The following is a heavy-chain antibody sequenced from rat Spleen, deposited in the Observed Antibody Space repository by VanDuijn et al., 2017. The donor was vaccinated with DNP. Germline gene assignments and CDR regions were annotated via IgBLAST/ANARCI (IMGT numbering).Heavy chain of an antibody. V-gene: IGHV5-22*01. CDR2: SSYDGGST. CDR1: GFTFSNYY. D-gene: IGHD4-3*01. Sequence: EVQLVESGGGLVRPGRSLKLSCAASGFTFSNYYMAWVRQAPKKGLEWVASSSYDGGSTKYGDSVKGRFTISRENAKNTLYLQMNSLRSEDMATYYCVRWNSGHFDYWGQGVMVPVSS. CDR3: VRWNSGHFDY. J-gene: IGHJ2*01.